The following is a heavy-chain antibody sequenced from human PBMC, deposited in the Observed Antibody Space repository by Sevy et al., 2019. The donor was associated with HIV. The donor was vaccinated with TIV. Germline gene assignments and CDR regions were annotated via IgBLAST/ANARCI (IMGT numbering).Heavy chain of an antibody. CDR3: TRDIYGSGWFYFDY. V-gene: IGHV3-49*04. D-gene: IGHD6-19*01. CDR1: GFTFSDYA. Sequence: GGSLRLSCTASGFTFSDYAMSWVRQAPGKGLEWVGFIKTKTYGGTTEYAASVKGRFIISREDSQNIAYLQMNSLKTEDTAVYYCTRDIYGSGWFYFDYWGQGTLVTVSS. CDR2: IKTKTYGGTT. J-gene: IGHJ4*02.